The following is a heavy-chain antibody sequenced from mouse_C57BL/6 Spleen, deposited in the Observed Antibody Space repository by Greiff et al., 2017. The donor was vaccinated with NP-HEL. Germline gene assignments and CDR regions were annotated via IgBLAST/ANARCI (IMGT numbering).Heavy chain of an antibody. Sequence: QVQLQQPGAELVKPGASVKMSCKASGYTFTSYWITWVKQRPGQGLEWIGDIYPGSGSTNYNEKFKSKATLTVDTSSSTAYMQLSSLTSEDSAVYYCARREDYYGSSDYWGQGTTLTVSS. V-gene: IGHV1-55*01. J-gene: IGHJ2*01. CDR3: ARREDYYGSSDY. CDR1: GYTFTSYW. CDR2: IYPGSGST. D-gene: IGHD1-1*01.